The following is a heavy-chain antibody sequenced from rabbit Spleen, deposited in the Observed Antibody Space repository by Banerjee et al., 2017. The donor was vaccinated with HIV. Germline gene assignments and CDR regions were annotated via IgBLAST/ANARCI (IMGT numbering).Heavy chain of an antibody. D-gene: IGHD8-1*01. Sequence: QEQLEESGGDLVKPGASLTLTCKASGVSSSGDSFSGDSYMCWVRQAPGKGLEWIGCIDTGSSGFTYFASWAQGRFTISKTSSTTVTLQMTGLTAADTATYFCAKDTGSSFSSYGMDLWGPGTLVTVS. CDR1: GVSSSGDSF. CDR3: AKDTGSSFSSYGMDL. J-gene: IGHJ6*01. V-gene: IGHV1S45*01. CDR2: IDTGSSGFT.